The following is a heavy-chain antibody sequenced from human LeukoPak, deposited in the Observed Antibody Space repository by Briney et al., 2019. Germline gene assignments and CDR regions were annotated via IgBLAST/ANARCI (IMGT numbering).Heavy chain of an antibody. CDR2: IDTSGST. D-gene: IGHD3-10*01. Sequence: SETLSLTCTVSGASISSYYWSWIRQPAGKGLEWIGRIDTSGSTNYNPSLKSRVTMSIDTSKDQFSLNLSTVTAADTAVYYCARLTMVRGATLDYWGQGTLVTVSS. J-gene: IGHJ4*02. V-gene: IGHV4-4*07. CDR3: ARLTMVRGATLDY. CDR1: GASISSYY.